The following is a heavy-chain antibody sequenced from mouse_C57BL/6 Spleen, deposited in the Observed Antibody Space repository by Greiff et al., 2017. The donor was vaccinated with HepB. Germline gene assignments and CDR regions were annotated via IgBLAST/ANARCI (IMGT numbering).Heavy chain of an antibody. CDR1: GYTFTDYE. CDR3: TRNWDHFDY. Sequence: VQLQQSGAELVRPGASVTLSCKASGYTFTDYEMHWVKQTPVHGLEWIGAIDPETGGTAYNQKFKGKAILTADKSSSTAYMELRSLTSEDSAVYYCTRNWDHFDYWGQGTTLTVSS. V-gene: IGHV1-15*01. J-gene: IGHJ2*01. CDR2: IDPETGGT. D-gene: IGHD4-1*01.